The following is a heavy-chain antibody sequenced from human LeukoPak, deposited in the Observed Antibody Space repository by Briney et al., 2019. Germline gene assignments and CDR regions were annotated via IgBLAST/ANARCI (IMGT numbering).Heavy chain of an antibody. CDR2: ISYDGSNK. CDR1: GFTFSSYD. Sequence: GGSLRLSCVASGFTFSSYDMDWVRQAPGKGLEWVAVISYDGSNKYYADSVKGRFTISRDNSKNTLYLQMNSLRAEDTAVYYCARDKSMALDYWGQETLVTVSS. D-gene: IGHD6-6*01. CDR3: ARDKSMALDY. J-gene: IGHJ4*02. V-gene: IGHV3-30*03.